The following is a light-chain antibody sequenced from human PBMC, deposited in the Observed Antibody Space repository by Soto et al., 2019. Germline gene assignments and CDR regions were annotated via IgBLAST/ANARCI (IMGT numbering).Light chain of an antibody. V-gene: IGKV1-5*03. CDR1: QDISDY. Sequence: DMELTQSPSFLSASVGDRATLTCRASQDISDYLAWYQQRPGKAPKILIYKASTLKSGVPSRFRGSGSGTECTLTISRLQPDDFSTYYGQHYNSYSEAFGQGTKVDIK. CDR3: QHYNSYSEA. CDR2: KAS. J-gene: IGKJ1*01.